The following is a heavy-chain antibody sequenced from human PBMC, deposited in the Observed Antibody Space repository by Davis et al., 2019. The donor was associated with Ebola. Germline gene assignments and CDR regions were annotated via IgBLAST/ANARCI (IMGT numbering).Heavy chain of an antibody. D-gene: IGHD3-10*01. V-gene: IGHV3-30-3*01. Sequence: GESLKISCAASGFTFSSYAMHWVRQSPGKGLEWVASISNGGGNKDYADSVKGRLTISRDNSKNTLFLEMNNLRPEDTAVYYCAKDFFGEYHYYGMDVWGQGTTVTVSS. CDR3: AKDFFGEYHYYGMDV. J-gene: IGHJ6*02. CDR2: ISNGGGNK. CDR1: GFTFSSYA.